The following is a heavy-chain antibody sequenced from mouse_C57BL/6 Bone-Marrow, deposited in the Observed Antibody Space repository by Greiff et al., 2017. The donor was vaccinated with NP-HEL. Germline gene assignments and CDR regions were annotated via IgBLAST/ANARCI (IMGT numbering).Heavy chain of an antibody. Sequence: VQLQQSGAELVKPGASVKLSCKASGYTFTEYTIHWVKQRSGQGLEWIGWFYPGSGSIKYSEKFKDKATLTADQSSSTAYMDLSRLTSKDSAVYFCARHGDYVGNSYGYFDVWGTGTTVTVSS. D-gene: IGHD1-1*01. CDR3: ARHGDYVGNSYGYFDV. V-gene: IGHV1-62-2*01. CDR1: GYTFTEYT. CDR2: FYPGSGSI. J-gene: IGHJ1*03.